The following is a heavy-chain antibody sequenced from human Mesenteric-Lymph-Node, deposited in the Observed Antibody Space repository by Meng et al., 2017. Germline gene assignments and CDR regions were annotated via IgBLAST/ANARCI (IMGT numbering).Heavy chain of an antibody. CDR3: AREGRYCSGGSCYSEGYYYYGMDV. CDR2: ISYDGAHQ. J-gene: IGHJ6*02. Sequence: GESLKISCAASGFTFSSYGMHWVRQAPGKGLEWVAVISYDGAHQNYADSVKGRFTISRDNSKNTLYLQVNSLRAEDTAVYYCAREGRYCSGGSCYSEGYYYYGMDVWGQGTTVTVSS. D-gene: IGHD2-15*01. V-gene: IGHV3-30*12. CDR1: GFTFSSYG.